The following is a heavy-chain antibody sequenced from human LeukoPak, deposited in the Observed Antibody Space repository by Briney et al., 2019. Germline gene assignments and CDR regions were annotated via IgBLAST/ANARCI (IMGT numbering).Heavy chain of an antibody. CDR2: IYYSGST. Sequence: SETLSLICTVSGGSISSSPYYWGWIRQPPGKGLEWIGSIYYSGSTYYNPSLKSRVSISVDTSKKQFSLKLTSVTAADTAVYYCARARIVGATTGFDPWGQGTLVTVSS. D-gene: IGHD1-26*01. J-gene: IGHJ5*02. V-gene: IGHV4-39*07. CDR3: ARARIVGATTGFDP. CDR1: GGSISSSPYY.